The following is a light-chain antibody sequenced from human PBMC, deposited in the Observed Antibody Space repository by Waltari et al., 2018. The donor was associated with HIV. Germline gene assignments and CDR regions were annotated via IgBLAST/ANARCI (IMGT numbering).Light chain of an antibody. CDR3: CSYAGSHTPWV. J-gene: IGLJ3*02. Sequence: SALTQPRSVTGSPGQTVTISCTGTSSDVGGEHDVSWYQQHPGKAPKLIIYDVSKRPSGVPDRFSGSKSGNTASLTISGLQAEDEVHYYCCSYAGSHTPWVFGGGTKVTVL. V-gene: IGLV2-11*01. CDR1: SSDVGGEHD. CDR2: DVS.